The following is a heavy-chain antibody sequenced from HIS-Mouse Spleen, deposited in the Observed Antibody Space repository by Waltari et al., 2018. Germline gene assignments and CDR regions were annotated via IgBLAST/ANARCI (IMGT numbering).Heavy chain of an antibody. Sequence: EVQLVESGGGLVQPGRSLRLSCAASGFTFDDSAMHWVRQAPGKGLEWVSGISWNSGSIGESDSVKGRFTISRDNAKNSLYLQMNSLRAEDTALYYCAKGRLRFLEWLFPEYFQHWGQGTLVTVSS. CDR2: ISWNSGSI. CDR3: AKGRLRFLEWLFPEYFQH. V-gene: IGHV3-9*01. D-gene: IGHD3-3*01. J-gene: IGHJ1*01. CDR1: GFTFDDSA.